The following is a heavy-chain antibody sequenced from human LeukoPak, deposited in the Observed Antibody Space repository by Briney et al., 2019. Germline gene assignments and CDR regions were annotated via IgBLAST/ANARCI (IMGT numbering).Heavy chain of an antibody. CDR3: TKRQGPSSGSYDYFDP. V-gene: IGHV4-4*09. D-gene: IGHD1-26*01. CDR1: GGSIGGNY. Sequence: SETLSLTCTVSGGSIGGNYWSWIRQPPGQGLEWIAYIHSSGYTNYNPSLKSRVTISVDTSNNQFSLKVTSVTAADTAMYYCTKRQGPSSGSYDYFDPWGQEALVTVSS. J-gene: IGHJ5*02. CDR2: IHSSGYT.